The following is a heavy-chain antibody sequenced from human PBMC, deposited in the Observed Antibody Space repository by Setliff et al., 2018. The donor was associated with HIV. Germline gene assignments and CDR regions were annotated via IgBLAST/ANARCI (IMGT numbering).Heavy chain of an antibody. V-gene: IGHV3-30*02. CDR2: TWYDGRTT. CDR1: GSTFSDYY. Sequence: GGSLRLSCAASGSTFSDYYMTWIRQAPGKGLEWVALTWYDGRTTYYADSVKGRFTISRDNSKNTLNLQMNTLRAEDTAMYYCAKVGREYNGYDLTFDSWGQGTLVTVSS. D-gene: IGHD5-12*01. CDR3: AKVGREYNGYDLTFDS. J-gene: IGHJ4*02.